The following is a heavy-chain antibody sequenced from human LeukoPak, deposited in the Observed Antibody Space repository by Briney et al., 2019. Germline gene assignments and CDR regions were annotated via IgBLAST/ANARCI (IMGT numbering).Heavy chain of an antibody. CDR2: INNNGDST. CDR1: GFTFSRYA. D-gene: IGHD3-16*01. Sequence: QPGGSLRLSCSASGFTFSRYAMHWVRQAPGKGLEYVSGINNNGDSTYYSDSVKARLTISRDNSKNTLFLQMASLRAEDTAVYYCVKTMMTFGGVIRTDAFDIWGQGTMVIVSP. J-gene: IGHJ3*02. V-gene: IGHV3-64D*06. CDR3: VKTMMTFGGVIRTDAFDI.